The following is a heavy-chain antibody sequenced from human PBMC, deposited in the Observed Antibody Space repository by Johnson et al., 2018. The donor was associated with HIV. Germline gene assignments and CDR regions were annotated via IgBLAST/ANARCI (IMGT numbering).Heavy chain of an antibody. D-gene: IGHD3-22*01. CDR2: IYSGGST. CDR1: GFTVSSNY. Sequence: GGSLRLSCAVSGFTVSSNYMSWVRQAPGKGLEWVSVIYSGGSTYYADSVKGRFTISRDNSKNTLYLQMNSLRAEDTAVYYCARDVPYYYDSSGYLVPDAFDIWGQGTMVTVSS. J-gene: IGHJ3*02. V-gene: IGHV3-53*01. CDR3: ARDVPYYYDSSGYLVPDAFDI.